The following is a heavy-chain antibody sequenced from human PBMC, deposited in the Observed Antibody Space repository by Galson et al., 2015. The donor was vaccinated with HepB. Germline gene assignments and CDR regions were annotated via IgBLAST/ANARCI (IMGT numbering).Heavy chain of an antibody. CDR2: IYYSGTT. J-gene: IGHJ4*02. CDR3: ARRASTVTTKSRRYFDY. Sequence: SETLSLTCTVSSASISSSSYFWGWIRQPPGKGLEWIGSIYYSGTTYYNPSLRSRLTISVDTSKNQFSLKLSSVTATDTAIYYCARRASTVTTKSRRYFDYWGQGTLVTVSS. CDR1: SASISSSSYF. D-gene: IGHD4-17*01. V-gene: IGHV4-39*01.